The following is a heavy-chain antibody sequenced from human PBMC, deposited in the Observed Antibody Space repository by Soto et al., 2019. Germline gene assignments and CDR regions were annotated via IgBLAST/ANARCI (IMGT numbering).Heavy chain of an antibody. CDR3: TRMQYNRFDP. Sequence: GGSLRLSCSASGFTFGNFAMSWFRQAPGKGLEWVGFIRSKAYDETREYAASVKGRFIVSRDDSKRIAYLRMINLKTEDTAVYYCTRMQYNRFDPWGKGTLVTVSX. V-gene: IGHV3-49*03. CDR2: IRSKAYDETR. J-gene: IGHJ5*02. D-gene: IGHD1-1*01. CDR1: GFTFGNFA.